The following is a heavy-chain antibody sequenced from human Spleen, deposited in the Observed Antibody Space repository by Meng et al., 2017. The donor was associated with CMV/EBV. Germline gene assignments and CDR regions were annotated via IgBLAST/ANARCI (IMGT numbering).Heavy chain of an antibody. J-gene: IGHJ3*02. Sequence: SETLSLTCTVSGGSISYYYWTWIRQSPGKGLEWIGYISDTGSTKDNPSLKSRVTISTDRSKNQFSLKLRSVTAADTAVYYCARDTENDFNAFDIWGRGTMVTVSS. CDR1: GGSISYYY. D-gene: IGHD3-3*01. V-gene: IGHV4-59*01. CDR2: ISDTGST. CDR3: ARDTENDFNAFDI.